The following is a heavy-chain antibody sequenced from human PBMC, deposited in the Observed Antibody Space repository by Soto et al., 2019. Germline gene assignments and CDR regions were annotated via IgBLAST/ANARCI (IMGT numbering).Heavy chain of an antibody. CDR3: ERGQEGVVATH. CDR1: GGSLSGYY. V-gene: IGHV4-34*01. CDR2: IKDGGST. J-gene: IGHJ4*02. D-gene: IGHD5-12*01. Sequence: QVQLQQWGAGLLKPSETLSLNCAVNGGSLSGYYWSWIRQPPGKGLEWIGEIKDGGSTNYSPSLKSRATISSDTSNNQFSLRLYSVTAADTGVYYCERGQEGVVATHWDQGTLVTVSS.